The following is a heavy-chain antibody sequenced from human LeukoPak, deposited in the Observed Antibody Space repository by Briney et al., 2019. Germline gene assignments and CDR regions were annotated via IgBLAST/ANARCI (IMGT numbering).Heavy chain of an antibody. Sequence: ASVKVSCKASGYTFTSYGITWARQAPGQGLEWMGWISAYNGHTKYAQKVQGRVTMTTDTSTSTAYMELRSLRSDDAAVYYCARLGAARRDDYNPKSPFDYWGQGTLVTVSS. CDR2: ISAYNGHT. V-gene: IGHV1-18*01. D-gene: IGHD5-24*01. CDR3: ARLGAARRDDYNPKSPFDY. CDR1: GYTFTSYG. J-gene: IGHJ4*02.